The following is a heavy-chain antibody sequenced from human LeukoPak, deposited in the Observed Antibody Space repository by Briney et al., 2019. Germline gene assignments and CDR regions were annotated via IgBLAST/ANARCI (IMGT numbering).Heavy chain of an antibody. CDR3: ARDLRKPYNWNRDYGMDV. J-gene: IGHJ6*02. Sequence: PSGTLSLTCTVSSDSISSDYWSWIRQPAGERLEWIGRIYSSGSTNYNPSLKSRVTMSVDTAKNQVSLKLSSVTAADTAVYYCARDLRKPYNWNRDYGMDVWGQGTTVTVSS. CDR1: SDSISSDY. D-gene: IGHD1-1*01. V-gene: IGHV4-4*07. CDR2: IYSSGST.